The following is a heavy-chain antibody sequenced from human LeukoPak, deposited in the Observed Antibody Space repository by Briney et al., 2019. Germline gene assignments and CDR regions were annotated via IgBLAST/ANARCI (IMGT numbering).Heavy chain of an antibody. J-gene: IGHJ6*03. Sequence: GGSLRLSCAASGFTLSSYSMHWVRQAPGKGLEFVSAISKNGRNTYYGNSMKGRFTISRDISKNTLYLQMGSLRPEDTAVYYCARDPYSGAYYEGYYYYYMDVWGKGTTVTVSS. V-gene: IGHV3-64*01. CDR3: ARDPYSGAYYEGYYYYYMDV. D-gene: IGHD1-26*01. CDR1: GFTLSSYS. CDR2: ISKNGRNT.